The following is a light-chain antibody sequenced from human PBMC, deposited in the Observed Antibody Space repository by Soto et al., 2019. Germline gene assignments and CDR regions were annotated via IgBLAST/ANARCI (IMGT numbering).Light chain of an antibody. CDR1: QSISSW. Sequence: IQMTKSPATLNDSFRHRVTITCRASQSISSWLAWYQQKPGKAPKLLIYDASSLKSGVPARFSGSGSGTEFTLTSSRLQTDDFATYYCQQYNTYNTFGQGTRLEIK. CDR2: DAS. J-gene: IGKJ5*01. V-gene: IGKV1-5*01. CDR3: QQYNTYNT.